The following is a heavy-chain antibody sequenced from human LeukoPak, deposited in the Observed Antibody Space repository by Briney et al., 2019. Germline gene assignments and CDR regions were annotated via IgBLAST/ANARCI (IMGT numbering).Heavy chain of an antibody. Sequence: ASVKVSCKTSGYTFTGYYMHWVRQAPGQGLEWMGWINPNSGGTNYAQKFQGRVTMTRDTSISTAYMELSRLRSDDTAVYYCVRDGIVVVPAAISWGYYYYYMDVWGKGTTVTVSS. CDR3: VRDGIVVVPAAISWGYYYYYMDV. V-gene: IGHV1-2*02. CDR2: INPNSGGT. D-gene: IGHD2-2*01. J-gene: IGHJ6*03. CDR1: GYTFTGYY.